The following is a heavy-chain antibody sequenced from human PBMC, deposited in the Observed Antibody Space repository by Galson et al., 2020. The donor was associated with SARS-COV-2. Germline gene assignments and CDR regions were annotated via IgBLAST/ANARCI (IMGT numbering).Heavy chain of an antibody. J-gene: IGHJ4*02. V-gene: IGHV4-39*02. Sequence: ETSETLSLRCTVSGGSLSSSTYYWGWIRQPPGKGLEWIGSMYYSGTTYYNPSLNSRVTMSVDASSNHFSLRLSSVTVADTAVYYCARRKGYYHDSSGYYPFDFWGQGTLVTVSS. CDR3: ARRKGYYHDSSGYYPFDF. CDR2: MYYSGTT. D-gene: IGHD3-22*01. CDR1: GGSLSSSTYY.